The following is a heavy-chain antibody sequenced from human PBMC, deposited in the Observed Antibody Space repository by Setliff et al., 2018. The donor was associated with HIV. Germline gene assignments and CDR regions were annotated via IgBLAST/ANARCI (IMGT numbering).Heavy chain of an antibody. V-gene: IGHV1-69*10. Sequence: GASVKVSCKASGYTFTSYAISWVRQAPGQGLEWMGGIIPILGIANYAQKFQGRVTITADESTSTAYMEPSSLRSEDTAVYYCASLFDYDSSGYLIYWGQGTLVTVSS. J-gene: IGHJ4*02. CDR2: IIPILGIA. CDR1: GYTFTSYA. D-gene: IGHD3-22*01. CDR3: ASLFDYDSSGYLIY.